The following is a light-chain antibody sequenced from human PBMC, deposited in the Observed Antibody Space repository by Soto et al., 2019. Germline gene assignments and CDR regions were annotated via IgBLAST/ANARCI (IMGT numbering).Light chain of an antibody. CDR2: DAS. J-gene: IGKJ1*01. CDR3: QQYDSILGT. CDR1: QSISRW. Sequence: DIQMTQSPSTLSASVGDRVTITCRASQSISRWLGWYQQKPGKAPKFLMYDASTLETGVPSRFSGSGSGTELTLTISNLQPDDFATYYCQQYDSILGTFGPGTKVEIK. V-gene: IGKV1-5*01.